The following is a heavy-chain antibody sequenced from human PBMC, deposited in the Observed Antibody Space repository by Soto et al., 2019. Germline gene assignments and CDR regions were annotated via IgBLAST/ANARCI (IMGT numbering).Heavy chain of an antibody. CDR3: AREVVETSSLWLDP. J-gene: IGHJ5*02. CDR2: INPNGGGT. CDR1: GYTFTNYY. Sequence: ASVKVSCKASGYTFTNYYIHWVRQAPGQGLEWMGLINPNGGGTIYARTFQGRVSLTWDTSISTAYMQLNSLKIDDTAVYYCAREVVETSSLWLDPWGQGTLVTVSS. D-gene: IGHD6-6*01. V-gene: IGHV1-46*01.